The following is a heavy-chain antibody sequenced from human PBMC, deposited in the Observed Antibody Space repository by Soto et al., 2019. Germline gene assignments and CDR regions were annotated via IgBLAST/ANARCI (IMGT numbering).Heavy chain of an antibody. J-gene: IGHJ6*03. CDR3: ARSFELERQIQDYYYYYMDV. V-gene: IGHV1-69*02. Sequence: QVQLVQSGAEVKKPGSSVKVSRKASGGTFSSYTISWVRQAPGQGLEWMGRIIPILGIANYAQKFQGRVTITADKSTSTAYMELSSLRSEDTAVYYCARSFELERQIQDYYYYYMDVWGKGTTVTVSS. CDR2: IIPILGIA. D-gene: IGHD1-1*01. CDR1: GGTFSSYT.